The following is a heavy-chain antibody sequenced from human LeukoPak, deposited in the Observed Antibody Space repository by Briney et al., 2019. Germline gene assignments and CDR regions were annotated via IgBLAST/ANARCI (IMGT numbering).Heavy chain of an antibody. CDR3: ARLGTPDSSNWNLR. CDR1: GGSLSGYY. V-gene: IGHV4-34*01. CDR2: INHSGST. Sequence: SETLSLTCAVYGGSLSGYYWSWIRQPPGKGLEWIGEINHSGSTNYNPSFKSRVTISVDTSKNQFSLKLSSVTAADTAVYYCARLGTPDSSNWNLRWGQGVLVTVSS. J-gene: IGHJ4*02. D-gene: IGHD6-13*01.